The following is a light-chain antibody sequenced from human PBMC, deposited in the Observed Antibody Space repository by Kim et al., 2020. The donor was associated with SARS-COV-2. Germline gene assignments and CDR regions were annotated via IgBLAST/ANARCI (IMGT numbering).Light chain of an antibody. V-gene: IGLV4-69*01. J-gene: IGLJ3*02. CDR1: SGHSSYT. CDR3: KTWGTGIL. CDR2: LNSDGSQ. Sequence: GASVEPNCPLSSGHSSYTIAWQQQQPKKGPRYLMMLNSDGSQSKGDGIPDRLSGDSSGAERHLIISSHQSEDEADYYCKTWGTGILFGGGTQLTVL.